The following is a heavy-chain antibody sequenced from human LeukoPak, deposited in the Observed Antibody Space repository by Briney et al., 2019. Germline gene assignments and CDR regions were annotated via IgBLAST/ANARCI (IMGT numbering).Heavy chain of an antibody. J-gene: IGHJ4*02. D-gene: IGHD3-16*01. CDR1: VFTFRTYT. Sequence: GGSLRLSCAASVFTFRTYTMNWVRQAPGKGLEWVASIGGSSGFVFYADSMKGRFTISRDNAKNSLYLQMNSLRVEDTAMYYCARVQGERRDYWGQGTLVTVSS. V-gene: IGHV3-21*01. CDR2: IGGSSGFV. CDR3: ARVQGERRDY.